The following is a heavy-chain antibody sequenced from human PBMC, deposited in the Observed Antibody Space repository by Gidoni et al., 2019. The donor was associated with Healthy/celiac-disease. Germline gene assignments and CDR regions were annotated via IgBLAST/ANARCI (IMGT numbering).Heavy chain of an antibody. D-gene: IGHD3-22*01. CDR3: ASVYTHYYDISGPLDY. Sequence: QVQLVQSGAEAKKPGSPVKVSCKASGGNFSRYAICWVRQAPGQGRKWMGGIIPTYGTADYEQKVQGSVTITTDKATSTAYMELSSLRSKDTAVYYCASVYTHYYDISGPLDYWGQGTLVTVSS. CDR1: GGNFSRYA. CDR2: IIPTYGTA. V-gene: IGHV1-69*06. J-gene: IGHJ4*02.